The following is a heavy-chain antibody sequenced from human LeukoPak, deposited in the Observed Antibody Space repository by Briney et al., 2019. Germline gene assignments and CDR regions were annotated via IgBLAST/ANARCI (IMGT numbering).Heavy chain of an antibody. V-gene: IGHV4-34*01. CDR3: AREKGNYDFWSDRYYYYYMDV. CDR2: INHSGST. Sequence: SETLSLTCAVYGGSFSGYYWSWIRQPPGKGLEWIGEINHSGSTNYNPSLKSRVTISVDTSKNQFSLKLSSVTAADTAVYYCAREKGNYDFWSDRYYYYYMDVWGKGTTVTVS. D-gene: IGHD3-3*01. J-gene: IGHJ6*03. CDR1: GGSFSGYY.